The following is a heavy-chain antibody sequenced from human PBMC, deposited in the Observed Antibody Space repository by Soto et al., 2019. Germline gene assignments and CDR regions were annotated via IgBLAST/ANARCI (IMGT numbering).Heavy chain of an antibody. CDR3: PGYCSSTSCYNWFDP. Sequence: GGSLRLSCAASGFTFSSYAMSWVRQAPGKGLEWVSAISGSGGSTYYADSVKGRFTISRDNSKNTLYLQMNSLRAEDTAVYYCPGYCSSTSCYNWFDPWGQGTLVTVSS. D-gene: IGHD2-2*01. CDR2: ISGSGGST. CDR1: GFTFSSYA. J-gene: IGHJ5*02. V-gene: IGHV3-23*01.